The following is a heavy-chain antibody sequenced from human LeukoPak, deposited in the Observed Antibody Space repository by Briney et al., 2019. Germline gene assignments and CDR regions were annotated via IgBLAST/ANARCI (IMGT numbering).Heavy chain of an antibody. D-gene: IGHD3-3*01. CDR2: IYTSGST. CDR3: ARDQGITIFGVWFDP. V-gene: IGHV4-4*07. Sequence: SETLSLTCTVSGGSISSYYWSWIRKPAGKGLEWIGRIYTSGSTNYNPSLKSRVTMSVDTSKNQFSLKLSSVTAADTAVYYCARDQGITIFGVWFDPWGQGTLVTVSS. J-gene: IGHJ5*02. CDR1: GGSISSYY.